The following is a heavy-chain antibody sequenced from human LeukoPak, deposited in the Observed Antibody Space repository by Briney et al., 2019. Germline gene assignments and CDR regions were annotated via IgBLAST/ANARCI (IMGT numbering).Heavy chain of an antibody. CDR3: ARHSPAAGTSAFDI. V-gene: IGHV4-39*01. J-gene: IGHJ3*02. Sequence: SETLSLTCTVSGGSISSGDYYWGWIRQPPGKGLEWIGSMFYGGNTYLNPSLKSRVTISVDTSKNQFSLRLNSVTAADTAVYYCARHSPAAGTSAFDIWGQGTMVTVSS. CDR2: MFYGGNT. CDR1: GGSISSGDYY. D-gene: IGHD6-13*01.